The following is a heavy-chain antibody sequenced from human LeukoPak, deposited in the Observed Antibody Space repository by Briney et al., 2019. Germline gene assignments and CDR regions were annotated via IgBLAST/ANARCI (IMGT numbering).Heavy chain of an antibody. CDR2: INPNSGGT. CDR1: GYTSTGYY. D-gene: IGHD3-9*01. V-gene: IGHV1-2*02. J-gene: IGHJ4*02. Sequence: ASVKVSCKASGYTSTGYYIHWVRQAPGQGLEWMGWINPNSGGTNYAQKFQGRVTMTRDTSISTAYMELSRLTSDDTAVYYCASGGPLTDNPYYYFDYWGQGTLVTVSS. CDR3: ASGGPLTDNPYYYFDY.